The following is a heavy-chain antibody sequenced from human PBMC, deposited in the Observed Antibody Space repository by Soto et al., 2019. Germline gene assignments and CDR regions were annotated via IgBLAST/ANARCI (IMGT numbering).Heavy chain of an antibody. V-gene: IGHV2-5*02. CDR2: IYWDDDK. D-gene: IGHD3-10*01. CDR3: AHHPYYGLGSYSFDY. CDR1: GFSLTTSGVG. Sequence: QITLKESGPTLVRPTQTLTLTCTFSGFSLTTSGVGVGWIRQPPGKALEWLAVIYWDDDKRYSSSLKSRLTITKDTYKHHVVLTMTNMDPVDTATYYCAHHPYYGLGSYSFDYWGQGTLVTVSS. J-gene: IGHJ4*02.